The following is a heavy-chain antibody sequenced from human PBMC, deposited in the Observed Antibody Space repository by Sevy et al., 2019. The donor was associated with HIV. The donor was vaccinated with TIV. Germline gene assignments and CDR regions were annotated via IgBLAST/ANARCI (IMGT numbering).Heavy chain of an antibody. CDR1: GFTFSSYW. CDR2: IKQDGSEK. CDR3: ARVYGGNAFGDYYYYMDV. D-gene: IGHD4-17*01. Sequence: GGSLRLSCAASGFTFSSYWMSWVRQAPGKGLEWVANIKQDGSEKYYVHSVKGRFTISRDNAKNSLYLQMNSLRGEDTAVYYCARVYGGNAFGDYYYYMDVWGKGTTVTVSS. V-gene: IGHV3-7*03. J-gene: IGHJ6*03.